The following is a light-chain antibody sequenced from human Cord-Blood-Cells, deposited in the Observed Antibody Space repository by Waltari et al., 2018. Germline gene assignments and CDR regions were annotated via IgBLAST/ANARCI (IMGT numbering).Light chain of an antibody. J-gene: IGKJ2*01. CDR1: QGISNY. Sequence: DIQMTQSPSSLSASVGDRVTITCRASQGISNYLAWYQQKPGKVPKLLIYAASTLQSGVPSRFSGSVSETDFTLTISSLQPEDVATYYCQKYNRAPPYTFVQGTKLEIK. CDR2: AAS. CDR3: QKYNRAPPYT. V-gene: IGKV1-27*01.